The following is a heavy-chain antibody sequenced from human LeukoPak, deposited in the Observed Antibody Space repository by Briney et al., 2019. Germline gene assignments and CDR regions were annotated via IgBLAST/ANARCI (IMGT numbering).Heavy chain of an antibody. CDR1: ALPHSGDN. CDR2: TSNSGKYI. CDR3: ARDRALNITAYDI. V-gene: IGHV3-21*01. D-gene: IGHD3-10*01. Sequence: SLSLPRLPSALPHSGDNTNCARQAPGKSPEWASFTSNSGKYIKYADSVKGRFTISRQNAKNSLYLQMNSLRAEDTAMYYCARDRALNITAYDIWGQGTIVTVSS. J-gene: IGHJ3*02.